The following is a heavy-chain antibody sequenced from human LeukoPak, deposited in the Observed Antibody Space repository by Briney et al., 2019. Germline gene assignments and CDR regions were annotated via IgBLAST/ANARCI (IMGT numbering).Heavy chain of an antibody. CDR3: AFWSGSYDS. J-gene: IGHJ4*02. CDR2: INHSGST. CDR1: GGSFSGYY. V-gene: IGHV4-34*01. Sequence: SETLSLTCAVYGGSFSGYYWSWIRQPPGKGLEWIGEINHSGSTNYNPSLKSRVTISVDTSKNQFSLKLSSVTDADTAVYYCAFWSGSYDSWGQGTLVTVSS. D-gene: IGHD1-26*01.